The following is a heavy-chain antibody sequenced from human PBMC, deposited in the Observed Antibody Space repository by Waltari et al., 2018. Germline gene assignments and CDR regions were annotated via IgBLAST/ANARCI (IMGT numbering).Heavy chain of an antibody. CDR3: ARPKSGSYYGHFDY. D-gene: IGHD1-26*01. V-gene: IGHV3-48*04. J-gene: IGHJ4*02. CDR2: ISSSSSTI. CDR1: GFTFSSYS. Sequence: EVQLVESGGGLVQPGGSLRLSCAASGFTFSSYSMNWVRQAPGKGLEWVSYISSSSSTIYYADSVKGRFTISRDNAKNSLYLQMNSLRAEDTAVYYCARPKSGSYYGHFDYWGQGTLVTVSS.